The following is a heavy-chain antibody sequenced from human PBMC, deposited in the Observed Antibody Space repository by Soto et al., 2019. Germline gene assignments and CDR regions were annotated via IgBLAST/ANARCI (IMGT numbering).Heavy chain of an antibody. CDR1: GGTFSSYA. CDR3: GSKASGCGGFGVGPRCGVDGMDV. V-gene: IGHV1-69*06. Sequence: QVQLVQSGAEVKKPGSSVKVSCKASGGTFSSYAISWVRQAPGQGLEWMGGIIPIFGTANYAQKFQGRVTINADKSTSTAFIELSSLGSEGTAGYYCGSKASGCGGFGVGPRCGVDGMDVWGQGTTVTVSS. D-gene: IGHD3-3*01. J-gene: IGHJ6*02. CDR2: IIPIFGTA.